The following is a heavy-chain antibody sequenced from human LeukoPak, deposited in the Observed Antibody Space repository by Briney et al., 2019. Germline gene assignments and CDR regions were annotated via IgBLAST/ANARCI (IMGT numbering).Heavy chain of an antibody. Sequence: ASVKVSCKVSGYILTELSMHWVRQVPGKGLEWRGGFDPEDGETIYAQKFQGRVTMTEDTSTDTAYMELSSLRSEDTAVYYCATVTITFGGVIVNNWFDPWGQGTLVTVSS. CDR1: GYILTELS. CDR2: FDPEDGET. J-gene: IGHJ5*02. V-gene: IGHV1-24*01. D-gene: IGHD3-16*02. CDR3: ATVTITFGGVIVNNWFDP.